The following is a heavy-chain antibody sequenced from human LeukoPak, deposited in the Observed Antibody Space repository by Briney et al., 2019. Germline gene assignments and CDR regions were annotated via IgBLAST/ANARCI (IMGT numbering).Heavy chain of an antibody. Sequence: SGPTLVKPTQTLTLTCTFSGFSLSTSGVGVGWIRQPPRKALEWLALIYWDDDKRYRPSLKSRLTITKDTSNNQVVLTMTNMDPVDTATYYCAHSSPTYSSGWYYFDYWGQGTLVTVSS. CDR2: IYWDDDK. J-gene: IGHJ4*02. CDR1: GFSLSTSGVG. V-gene: IGHV2-5*02. D-gene: IGHD6-19*01. CDR3: AHSSPTYSSGWYYFDY.